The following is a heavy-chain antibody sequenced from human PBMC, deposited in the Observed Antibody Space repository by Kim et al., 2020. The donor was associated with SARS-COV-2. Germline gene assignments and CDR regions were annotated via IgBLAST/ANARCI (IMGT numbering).Heavy chain of an antibody. CDR3: ARQEYYDILTGETADAFDI. Sequence: SETLSLTCTVSGGSISSSSYYWGWIRQPPGKGLEWIGSIYYSGSTYYNPSLKSRVTISVDTSKNQFSLKLSSVTAADTAVYYCARQEYYDILTGETADAFDIWGQGTMVTVSS. CDR1: GGSISSSSYY. CDR2: IYYSGST. V-gene: IGHV4-39*01. J-gene: IGHJ3*02. D-gene: IGHD3-9*01.